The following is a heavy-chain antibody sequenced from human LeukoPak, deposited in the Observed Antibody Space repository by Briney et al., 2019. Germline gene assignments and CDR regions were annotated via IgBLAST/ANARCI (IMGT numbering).Heavy chain of an antibody. CDR2: ITPSGGA. D-gene: IGHD6-13*01. J-gene: IGHJ4*02. V-gene: IGHV1-46*04. Sequence: AASVKVSCKASGYTFTSYHMHWVRQAPGQGLGWMGVITPSGGARYAQRWQGRVTMTRDTATSTAYMALSSLTSEDTALYYCARDRDGSWCIDYWGQGTLVTVSS. CDR1: GYTFTSYH. CDR3: ARDRDGSWCIDY.